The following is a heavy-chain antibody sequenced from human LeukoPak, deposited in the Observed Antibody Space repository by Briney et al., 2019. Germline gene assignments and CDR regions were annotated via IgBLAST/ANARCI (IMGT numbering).Heavy chain of an antibody. CDR1: GYTFTGYY. D-gene: IGHD5-18*01. CDR3: ARGYSYGYWYFDL. J-gene: IGHJ2*01. CDR2: VNPNTGST. V-gene: IGHV1-8*02. Sequence: ASVKVSCKASGYTFTGYYMHWVRQAPGQGLEWMGWVNPNTGSTGSVQKFQGRVTMTRNTSISTAYMELSSLRSEDTAVYYCARGYSYGYWYFDLWGRGTLVTVSS.